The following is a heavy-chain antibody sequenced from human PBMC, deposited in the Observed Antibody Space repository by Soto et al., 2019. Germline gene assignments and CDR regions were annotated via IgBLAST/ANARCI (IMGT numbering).Heavy chain of an antibody. D-gene: IGHD3-3*01. CDR3: ARVNFGVTMDV. Sequence: EVQLLESGGGLVQPGGSLRLSCAASVFTFSSYSMIWVRQAPGKGLEWVSGVNGGGDITYYAESVKGRFTISRDNSKTTLYLQMNRLRAEDSAVFYCARVNFGVTMDVWGQGTTVTVSS. CDR2: VNGGGDIT. V-gene: IGHV3-23*01. J-gene: IGHJ6*02. CDR1: VFTFSSYS.